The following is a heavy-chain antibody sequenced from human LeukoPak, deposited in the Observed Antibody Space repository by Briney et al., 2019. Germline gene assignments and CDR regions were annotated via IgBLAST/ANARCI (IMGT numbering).Heavy chain of an antibody. D-gene: IGHD3-10*01. V-gene: IGHV4-31*03. CDR3: ARGGNRFGGFYFDY. Sequence: SQTLSLTCTVSADSLSSGGHYWAWIRQLPGKGLEAIGFIHHSGISRHNPALKDRVAISVHASRKQFALRLSSVTAAHTAIYYCARGGNRFGGFYFDYWGHGIQVIASS. CDR1: ADSLSSGGHY. J-gene: IGHJ4*01. CDR2: IHHSGIS.